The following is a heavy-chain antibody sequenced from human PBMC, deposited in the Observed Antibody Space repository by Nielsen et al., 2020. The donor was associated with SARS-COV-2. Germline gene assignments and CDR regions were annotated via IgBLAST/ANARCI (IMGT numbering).Heavy chain of an antibody. Sequence: SVKVSCKASGFTFTSSAMQWVRQARGQRLEWIGWIVVGSGNTNYAQKFQERVTITRDMSTSTAYMELSSLRSEDTAVYYCAAAVGQYCGGDCYMYYYYGMDVWGQGTTVTVSS. CDR1: GFTFTSSA. CDR2: IVVGSGNT. D-gene: IGHD2-21*02. V-gene: IGHV1-58*02. J-gene: IGHJ6*02. CDR3: AAAVGQYCGGDCYMYYYYGMDV.